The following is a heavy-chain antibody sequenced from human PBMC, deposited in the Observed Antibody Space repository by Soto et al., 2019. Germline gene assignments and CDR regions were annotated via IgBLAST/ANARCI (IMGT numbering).Heavy chain of an antibody. D-gene: IGHD2-2*01. Sequence: GASVRVSCKASGYTFTGYYMHWVRQAPGQGLEWMGWIDPNSGGTNYAQKFQGRVTMTRDTSISTAYMELSRLRSDDTAVYYCARDEAEVVPAAMESSQHPGPAPVVTVSS. J-gene: IGHJ1*01. CDR2: IDPNSGGT. CDR3: ARDEAEVVPAAMESSQH. V-gene: IGHV1-2*02. CDR1: GYTFTGYY.